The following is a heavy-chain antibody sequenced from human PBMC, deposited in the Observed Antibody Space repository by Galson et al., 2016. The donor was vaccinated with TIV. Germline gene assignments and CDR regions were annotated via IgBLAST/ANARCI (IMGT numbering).Heavy chain of an antibody. CDR3: AREFRAYYFDY. CDR2: VWVDGSNK. Sequence: SLRLSCAASGFTFGSYGVHWVRQAPGKGLEWVTGVWVDGSNKYYADSVKGRFTVSRDNSKNTLYLQMNSLRAEDTAVYYCAREFRAYYFDYWGQGTLVTVSS. CDR1: GFTFGSYG. J-gene: IGHJ4*02. V-gene: IGHV3-33*01.